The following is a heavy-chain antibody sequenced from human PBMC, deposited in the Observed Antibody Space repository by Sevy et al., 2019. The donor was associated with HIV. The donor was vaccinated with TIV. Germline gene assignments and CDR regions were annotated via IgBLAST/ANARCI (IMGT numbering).Heavy chain of an antibody. Sequence: GESLKICCQGSGYSFSSYWIGWVRQMPGKGLEWVGIIYPGDSETRYSPSFQGQVTISADKSISTAYLQWSSLKASDTAMYYCAREGGSGPFFFDYWGQGTLVTVSS. D-gene: IGHD6-25*01. CDR2: IYPGDSET. V-gene: IGHV5-51*01. CDR1: GYSFSSYW. CDR3: AREGGSGPFFFDY. J-gene: IGHJ4*01.